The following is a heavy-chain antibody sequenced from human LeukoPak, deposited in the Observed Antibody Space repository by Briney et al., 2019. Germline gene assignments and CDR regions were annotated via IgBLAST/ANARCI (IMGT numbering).Heavy chain of an antibody. D-gene: IGHD5-18*01. Sequence: PGGSLRLSCAASRFTFTSYSMNWVRQAPGKGLEWISYINSRGNTVYYADSVRGRFTISRDNAKNSLYLQMNSLRAEDTAVYYCARIHVDTSLVPVDHWGQGTLVAVSS. CDR2: INSRGNTV. J-gene: IGHJ4*02. CDR1: RFTFTSYS. V-gene: IGHV3-48*01. CDR3: ARIHVDTSLVPVDH.